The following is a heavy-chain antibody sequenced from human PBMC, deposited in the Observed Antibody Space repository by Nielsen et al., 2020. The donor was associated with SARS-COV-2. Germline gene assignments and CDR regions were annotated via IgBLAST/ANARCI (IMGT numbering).Heavy chain of an antibody. D-gene: IGHD3-10*01. Sequence: SETLSLTCTVSGGSISSSPYYWGWMRQPPGKGLEWIVSIYQSGSTYYSPSLKSRITISVDTSKKQFSLKLISVTAADTAVYYCARHLRDFGSGTLNIAFDYWGQGTLVTVSS. CDR3: ARHLRDFGSGTLNIAFDY. CDR1: GGSISSSPYY. V-gene: IGHV4-39*01. CDR2: IYQSGST. J-gene: IGHJ4*02.